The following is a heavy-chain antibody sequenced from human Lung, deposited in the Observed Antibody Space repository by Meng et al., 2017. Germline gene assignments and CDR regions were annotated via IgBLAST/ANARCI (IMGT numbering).Heavy chain of an antibody. J-gene: IGHJ4*02. Sequence: VRVKQWGAGLLKPSETLSLTCVVSGGSFSDYYWSWIRQPPGKGLEWIGEINHSGSTNYNPSLESRATISVDTSQNNLSLKLSSVTAADSAVYYCARGPTTMAHDFDYWGQGTLVTVSS. CDR3: ARGPTTMAHDFDY. D-gene: IGHD4-11*01. CDR1: GGSFSDYY. V-gene: IGHV4-34*01. CDR2: INHSGST.